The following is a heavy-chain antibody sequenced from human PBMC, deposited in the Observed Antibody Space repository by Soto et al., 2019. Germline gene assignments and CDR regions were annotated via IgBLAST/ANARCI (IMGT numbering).Heavy chain of an antibody. V-gene: IGHV1-69*13. CDR2: IIPIFGTA. CDR1: GGTFSSYA. D-gene: IGHD5-12*01. Sequence: SVKVSCKASGGTFSSYAISWVRQAPGQGLEWMGGIIPIFGTANYAQKFQGRVTITADESTSTAYMELSSLRSEDTAVYYCAREHSGYEHEAFDIWGQGTMVTVSS. J-gene: IGHJ3*02. CDR3: AREHSGYEHEAFDI.